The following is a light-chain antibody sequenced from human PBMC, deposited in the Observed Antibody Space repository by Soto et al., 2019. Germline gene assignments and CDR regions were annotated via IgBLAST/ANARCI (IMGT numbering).Light chain of an antibody. CDR1: STDIGSYNF. Sequence: QSVLTQPASVSGSPGQSITISCTGTSTDIGSYNFVSWYQQHPGKAPKLMIYVVTDRPSGVSNRFSGSKSGNTASLTISGLQSDDEADYYCSSYTSSSTWVFGGGTQLTVL. J-gene: IGLJ3*02. V-gene: IGLV2-14*03. CDR3: SSYTSSSTWV. CDR2: VVT.